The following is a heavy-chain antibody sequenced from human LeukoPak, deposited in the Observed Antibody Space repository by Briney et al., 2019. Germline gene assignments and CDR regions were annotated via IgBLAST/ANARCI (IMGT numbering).Heavy chain of an antibody. J-gene: IGHJ6*03. CDR1: GGSISSSNW. Sequence: PSGTLSLTCAVSGGSISSSNWWSWVRQPPGKGLEWIGEIYHSGSTNYNPSLKSRVTISVDKSKNQFSLKLSSVTAADTAVYYCARTREGTTGTTRDYYYYMDVWGKGTTVTVSS. V-gene: IGHV4-4*02. CDR2: IYHSGST. CDR3: ARTREGTTGTTRDYYYYMDV. D-gene: IGHD1-1*01.